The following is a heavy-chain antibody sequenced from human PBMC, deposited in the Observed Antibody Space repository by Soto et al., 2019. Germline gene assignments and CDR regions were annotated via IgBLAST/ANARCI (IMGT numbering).Heavy chain of an antibody. Sequence: EVQLVESGGGLIQPGGSLRLSCAASEFTVSSHYMNWVRQAPGKGLECVSTIYSGGSTYYADSVKGRFTISSDNSKNTLYLQMTNLRAEDTAVYYCAGRVGATNYGMDVWGQGTTVTVYS. V-gene: IGHV3-53*01. CDR3: AGRVGATNYGMDV. CDR2: IYSGGST. J-gene: IGHJ6*02. CDR1: EFTVSSHY. D-gene: IGHD1-26*01.